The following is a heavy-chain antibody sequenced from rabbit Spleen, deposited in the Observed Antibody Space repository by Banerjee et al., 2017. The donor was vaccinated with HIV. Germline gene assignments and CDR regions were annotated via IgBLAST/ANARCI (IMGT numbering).Heavy chain of an antibody. D-gene: IGHD4-1*01. CDR3: ARYYIFYGMDL. V-gene: IGHV1S7*01. J-gene: IGHJ6*01. Sequence: QLVESGGGLVTLGGSLKLSCKASGIDFSSYGISWVRQAPGKGLEWIGAIYTGRGGTDYAKWVNGQFTISSDNAQYTVHLQMNSLTAADTATYFCARYYIFYGMDLWGQGTLVTVS. CDR2: IYTGRGGT. CDR1: GIDFSSYG.